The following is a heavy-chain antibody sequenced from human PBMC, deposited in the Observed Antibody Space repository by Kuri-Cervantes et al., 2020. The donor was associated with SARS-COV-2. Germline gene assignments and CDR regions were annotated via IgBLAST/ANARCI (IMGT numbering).Heavy chain of an antibody. CDR1: GGSISSYY. D-gene: IGHD3-3*01. Sequence: SETLSLTCTVYGGSISSYYWSWIRQPAGKGLEWIGYIYYSGSTNYNPSLKSRVTISVDTSKNQFSLKLSSVTAADTAVYYCARARYYDFWSGYSTLDAFDIWGQGTMVTVSS. J-gene: IGHJ3*02. CDR3: ARARYYDFWSGYSTLDAFDI. CDR2: IYYSGST. V-gene: IGHV4-59*08.